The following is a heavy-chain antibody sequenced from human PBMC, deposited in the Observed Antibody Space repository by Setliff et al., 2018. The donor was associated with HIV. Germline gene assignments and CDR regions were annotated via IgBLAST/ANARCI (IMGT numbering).Heavy chain of an antibody. CDR1: GFTSSRYT. Sequence: PGGSLRLSCPASGFTSSRYTLNWVRQAPGKGLEWVSSISSTSIYKYYAYSVKGRFTISRDNTKDSLYLQLDRLRVYDTAKYCCAVANILGTSDFDYWGQGTVVTVSS. D-gene: IGHD3-9*01. CDR2: ISSTSIYK. V-gene: IGHV3-21*01. J-gene: IGHJ4*02. CDR3: AVANILGTSDFDY.